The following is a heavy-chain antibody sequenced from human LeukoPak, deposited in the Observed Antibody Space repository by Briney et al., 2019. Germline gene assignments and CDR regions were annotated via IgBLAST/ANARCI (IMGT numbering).Heavy chain of an antibody. CDR3: ARDQVRYYYYYMDV. Sequence: ASVKVSCKASGYTFTGYYMHWVRQAPGQGLEWMGWINPNSGGTNYAQKFQGRVTMTRDTSISTAYMELSRLRPDDTAVYYCARDQVRYYYYYMDVWGKGTTVTVSS. CDR1: GYTFTGYY. V-gene: IGHV1-2*02. CDR2: INPNSGGT. J-gene: IGHJ6*03.